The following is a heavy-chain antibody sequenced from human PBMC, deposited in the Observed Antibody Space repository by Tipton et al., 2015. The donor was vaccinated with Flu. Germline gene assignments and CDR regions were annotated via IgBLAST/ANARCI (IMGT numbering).Heavy chain of an antibody. V-gene: IGHV4-31*03. J-gene: IGHJ5*02. CDR3: ARRDYSNYVSDPKNWFDP. CDR1: GGSISSGGAY. Sequence: LRLSCTVSGGSISSGGAYWSWIRQHPGKGLEWIGCIYYSGSTYYNPSLESRLTISVDTSKNQFSLRVSSVTAADTAVYYCARRDYSNYVSDPKNWFDPWGQGTLVTVSS. D-gene: IGHD4-11*01. CDR2: IYYSGST.